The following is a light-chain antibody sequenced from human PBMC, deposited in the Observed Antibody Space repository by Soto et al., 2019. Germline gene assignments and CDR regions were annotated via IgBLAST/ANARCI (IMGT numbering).Light chain of an antibody. Sequence: QLVLTQPPSVSGAPGQTVTISCTGSSSNIGTGYNVHWYQQLPGAAPKLLIYENNNRPSGVPDRFSGSKSGTSASLAITGLQAEDEADYYCQSYDTSLSGPVVFGGGTQLTVL. CDR2: ENN. V-gene: IGLV1-40*01. CDR1: SSNIGTGYN. CDR3: QSYDTSLSGPVV. J-gene: IGLJ2*01.